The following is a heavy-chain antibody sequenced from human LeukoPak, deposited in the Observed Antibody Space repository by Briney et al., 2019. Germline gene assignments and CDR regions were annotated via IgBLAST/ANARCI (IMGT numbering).Heavy chain of an antibody. Sequence: AGGSLRLSCAASGFTFSSYAMHWVRQAPGKGLEWLAVISYDGSNKYYADCVKGRFTISRDNSTNTLYLQMNSLRDEDRAVYYCARPGSGYYLGGFDYGGQGTLVTVFS. CDR3: ARPGSGYYLGGFDY. CDR1: GFTFSSYA. D-gene: IGHD3-22*01. J-gene: IGHJ4*02. CDR2: ISYDGSNK. V-gene: IGHV3-30-3*01.